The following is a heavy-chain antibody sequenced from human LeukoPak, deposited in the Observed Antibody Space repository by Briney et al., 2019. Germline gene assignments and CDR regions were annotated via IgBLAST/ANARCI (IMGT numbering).Heavy chain of an antibody. CDR2: ISSSGGST. Sequence: GGSLRLSCAASGFTFSTCVLSWVRKAQRKGLEWVSAISSSGGSTYYADSAKCRFTISRDNSKNTLYLQINSLRAEDTAVYYCAKGKRPAGSWGQGTLVTVSS. CDR3: AKGKRPAGS. V-gene: IGHV3-23*01. J-gene: IGHJ5*02. D-gene: IGHD6-25*01. CDR1: GFTFSTCV.